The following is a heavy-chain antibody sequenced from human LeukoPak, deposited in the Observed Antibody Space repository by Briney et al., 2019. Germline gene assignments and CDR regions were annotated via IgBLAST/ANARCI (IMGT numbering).Heavy chain of an antibody. CDR2: INHSGST. CDR1: GGSFSGYY. V-gene: IGHV4-34*01. Sequence: SETLSLTCAVYGGSFSGYYWSWIRQPPGKGLEWIGEINHSGSTNYNPSLKSRVTISVDTSKNQFSLKLSSVTAADTAVYYCAGGSRLRRYYYYYGMDVWGQGTTATVSS. CDR3: AGGSRLRRYYYYYGMDV. D-gene: IGHD4-17*01. J-gene: IGHJ6*02.